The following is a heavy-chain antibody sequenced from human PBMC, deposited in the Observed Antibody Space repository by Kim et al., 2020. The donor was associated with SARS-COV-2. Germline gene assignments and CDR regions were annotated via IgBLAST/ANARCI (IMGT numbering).Heavy chain of an antibody. CDR3: ARGLNVLRYFDWPPRDYGMDV. CDR2: IGTAGDT. D-gene: IGHD3-9*01. Sequence: GGSLRLSCAASGFTFSSYDMHWVRQATGKGLEWVSAIGTAGDTYYPGSVKGRFTISRENAKNSLYLQMNSLRAGDTAVYYCARGLNVLRYFDWPPRDYGMDVWGQVTTVTVAS. V-gene: IGHV3-13*01. J-gene: IGHJ6*02. CDR1: GFTFSSYD.